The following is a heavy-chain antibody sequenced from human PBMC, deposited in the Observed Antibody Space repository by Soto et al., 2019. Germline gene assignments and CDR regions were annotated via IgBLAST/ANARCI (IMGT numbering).Heavy chain of an antibody. CDR3: AKGPRYYDSKTPDTPDY. CDR1: GFTFDDYA. J-gene: IGHJ4*02. D-gene: IGHD3-22*01. V-gene: IGHV3-23*04. Sequence: EVQLVESGGGLVQPGRSLRLSCAASGFTFDDYAMHWVRQAPGKGLEWVSAISGSGGSTYYADSVKGRFTISRDNSKNTLYLQMNSLRAEDTAVYYCAKGPRYYDSKTPDTPDYWGQGTLVTVSS. CDR2: ISGSGGST.